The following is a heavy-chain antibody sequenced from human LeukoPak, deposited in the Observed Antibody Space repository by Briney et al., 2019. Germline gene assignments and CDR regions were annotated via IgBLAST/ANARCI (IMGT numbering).Heavy chain of an antibody. D-gene: IGHD6-13*01. CDR1: GGSIRSSSYY. J-gene: IGHJ4*02. Sequence: SETLSLTCTVSGGSIRSSSYYWGWIRQPPGKGLEWIGSIYYSGSTYYNPSLKSRVIISVDMSKNQFTLNLKSVTPEDTAVYYCARNLIPEQLVLNFWGQGTLVTVSS. CDR2: IYYSGST. V-gene: IGHV4-39*06. CDR3: ARNLIPEQLVLNF.